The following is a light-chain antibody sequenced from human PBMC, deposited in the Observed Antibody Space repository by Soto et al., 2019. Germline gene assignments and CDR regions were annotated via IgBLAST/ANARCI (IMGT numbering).Light chain of an antibody. J-gene: IGKJ2*01. Sequence: DIQMTQSPSSLSASVGDRVTITCRASQSISSYLNWYQQKPGKAPKLLIYAASSLQSGVPSRSSGSGSGTDFTLTISSLQPEDFVTYYCQQRYSTLVTFGQGTKLEIK. CDR1: QSISSY. V-gene: IGKV1-39*01. CDR3: QQRYSTLVT. CDR2: AAS.